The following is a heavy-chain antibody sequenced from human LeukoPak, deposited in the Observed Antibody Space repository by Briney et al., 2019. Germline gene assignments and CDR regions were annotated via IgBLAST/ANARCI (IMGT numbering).Heavy chain of an antibody. J-gene: IGHJ5*02. D-gene: IGHD5-12*01. CDR1: GYTFTSYG. CDR2: ISAYNGNT. CDR3: ARAGAWLRLEDWFDT. Sequence: ASVKVSCKASGYTFTSYGISWVRQAPGQGLEWMGWISAYNGNTNYAQKLQGRVTMTTDTSTSTAYMELRSLRSDDTAVYYCARAGAWLRLEDWFDTWGQGTLVTVSS. V-gene: IGHV1-18*01.